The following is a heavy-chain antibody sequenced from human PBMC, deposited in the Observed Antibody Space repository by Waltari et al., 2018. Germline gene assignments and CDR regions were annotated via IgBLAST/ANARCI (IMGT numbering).Heavy chain of an antibody. Sequence: QVQLQQWGAGLLGPSATLSLTCAVYVASFSDYYWGWVRQPPGKGLEWIGQIRHPGSTNYNPSLKSRVTISIDTPRSQFSLRLSSVTAADTALYFCTRGGNYDFWSHRPFVDPWGQGTLVTVSS. CDR1: VASFSDYY. CDR2: IRHPGST. D-gene: IGHD3-3*01. V-gene: IGHV4-34*01. J-gene: IGHJ5*02. CDR3: TRGGNYDFWSHRPFVDP.